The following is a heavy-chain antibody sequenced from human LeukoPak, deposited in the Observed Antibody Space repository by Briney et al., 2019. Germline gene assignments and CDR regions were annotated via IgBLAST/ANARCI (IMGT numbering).Heavy chain of an antibody. CDR1: GFTFSSYA. CDR2: ISYDGSNK. J-gene: IGHJ4*02. CDR3: AKDLFAMTQWEQLGY. D-gene: IGHD1-26*01. V-gene: IGHV3-30-3*01. Sequence: GGFLRLSCAASGFTFSSYAMHWVRQAPGKGLEWVAVISYDGSNKYYADSVKGRFTISRDNSKNTLYLQMNSLRAEDTAVYYCAKDLFAMTQWEQLGYWGQGTLVTVSS.